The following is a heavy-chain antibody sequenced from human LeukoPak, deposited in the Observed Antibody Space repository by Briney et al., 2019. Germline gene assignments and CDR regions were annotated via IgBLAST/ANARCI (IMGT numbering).Heavy chain of an antibody. V-gene: IGHV3-74*01. Sequence: PGGSLRLSCAASGFTFSSYWMSWVRHAPGKGLVWVSRINSDARNTNYADSVQGRFTISRDNAKNTLYLQMNSLRVEDTAVYYCASGIGVGDSFDIWGQGTMVTVSS. CDR3: ASGIGVGDSFDI. J-gene: IGHJ3*02. CDR1: GFTFSSYW. CDR2: INSDARNT. D-gene: IGHD3-3*01.